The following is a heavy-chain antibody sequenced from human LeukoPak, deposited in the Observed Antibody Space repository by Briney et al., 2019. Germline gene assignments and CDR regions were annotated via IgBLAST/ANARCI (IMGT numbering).Heavy chain of an antibody. CDR1: GYSISSGYY. CDR3: ARVVADPDTSGYFYPWYFDL. D-gene: IGHD3-22*01. CDR2: IYHSGST. V-gene: IGHV4-38-2*01. J-gene: IGHJ2*01. Sequence: SETLSLTCAVSGYSISSGYYWGWIRQPPGEGLEWIARIYHSGSTYYNPSLKSRVTISVDMSKNQFSLKLSSVTAADTAVYYCARVVADPDTSGYFYPWYFDLWGRGTLVTVSS.